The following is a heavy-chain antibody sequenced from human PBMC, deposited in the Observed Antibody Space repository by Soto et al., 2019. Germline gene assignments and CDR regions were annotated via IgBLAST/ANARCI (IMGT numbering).Heavy chain of an antibody. D-gene: IGHD2-8*02. CDR3: ARVAGGVFKSSRGVDSGYCFDY. CDR1: GGTFSSYA. Sequence: QVQLVQSGAEVKKPGSSVKVSCKASGGTFSSYAISWVRQAPGQVLEWMGWIIPIFGTANYAQKFQGRVTITADKSTSTAYMELGSLRSEGTDVYYCARVAGGVFKSSRGVDSGYCFDYWGQGALVTVSS. J-gene: IGHJ4*02. V-gene: IGHV1-69*06. CDR2: IIPIFGTA.